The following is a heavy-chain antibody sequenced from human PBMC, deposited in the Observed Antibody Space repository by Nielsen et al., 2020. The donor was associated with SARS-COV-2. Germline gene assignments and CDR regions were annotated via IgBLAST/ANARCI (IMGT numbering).Heavy chain of an antibody. D-gene: IGHD5-12*01. V-gene: IGHV3-13*04. CDR3: ARVWLGTSGYVNGMDV. J-gene: IGHJ6*02. Sequence: GVSLQISCAGSGFAFSSYDMHWVRQATGKGLEWVSAIGTAGDTYYPGSVKGRFTISRENAKNSLYLQMNSLRAGDTAVYYCARVWLGTSGYVNGMDVWGQGTTVTVSS. CDR2: IGTAGDT. CDR1: GFAFSSYD.